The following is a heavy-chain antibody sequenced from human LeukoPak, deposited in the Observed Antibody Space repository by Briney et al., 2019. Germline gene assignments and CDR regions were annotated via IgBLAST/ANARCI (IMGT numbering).Heavy chain of an antibody. Sequence: ASVKVSCKASGGTFSSYPISWVRQAPGQGLEWMGGITPIFGTPNYAQKFQGRVTITADKSTSTAYMELSSLRSEDTAVYYCARDSREWFGELRLMDVWGKGTTVTISS. D-gene: IGHD3-10*01. J-gene: IGHJ6*03. CDR1: GGTFSSYP. V-gene: IGHV1-69*06. CDR3: ARDSREWFGELRLMDV. CDR2: ITPIFGTP.